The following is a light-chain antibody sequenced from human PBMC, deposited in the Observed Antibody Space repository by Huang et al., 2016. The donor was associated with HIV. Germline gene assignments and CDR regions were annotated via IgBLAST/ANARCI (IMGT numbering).Light chain of an antibody. Sequence: AIQMTQSPSSLSASVGDRVTITCRASQGIGDDLGWYQQKPGKDPKLLIDAGSSLQNGVPTRFSGSGSGTDFTLTISSLQPEESATYFCLQDYSYPYTFGRGTKLEIQ. CDR1: QGIGDD. J-gene: IGKJ2*01. CDR3: LQDYSYPYT. CDR2: AGS. V-gene: IGKV1-6*01.